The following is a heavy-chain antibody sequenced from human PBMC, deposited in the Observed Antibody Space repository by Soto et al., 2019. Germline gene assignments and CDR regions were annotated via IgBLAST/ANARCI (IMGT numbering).Heavy chain of an antibody. J-gene: IGHJ3*02. Sequence: QVQLVQSGAEVKKPGASVKVSCKASGYTFTSYGISWVRQAPGQGLEWMGWISAYNGNTNYAQKLQGRVTMTTDTSTSTAYMELRSLRSDDTAVYYCARDHPYCSGGSCQKGSNTDLDAFDIWGQGTMVTVSS. V-gene: IGHV1-18*01. D-gene: IGHD2-15*01. CDR2: ISAYNGNT. CDR3: ARDHPYCSGGSCQKGSNTDLDAFDI. CDR1: GYTFTSYG.